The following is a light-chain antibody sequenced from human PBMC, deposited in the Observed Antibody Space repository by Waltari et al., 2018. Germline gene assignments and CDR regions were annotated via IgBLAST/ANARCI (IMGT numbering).Light chain of an antibody. CDR3: ASWDDSLSGHYV. Sequence: QSVLTQSPSASGTPGQRVTISCSGSTSNIGSNTITWYQHLPGTAPRLLIYKNDQRPSGAPDRFSGSKSGTSASLVISGLQSEDEADYYCASWDDSLSGHYVFATGTKVTVL. V-gene: IGLV1-44*01. CDR2: KND. CDR1: TSNIGSNT. J-gene: IGLJ1*01.